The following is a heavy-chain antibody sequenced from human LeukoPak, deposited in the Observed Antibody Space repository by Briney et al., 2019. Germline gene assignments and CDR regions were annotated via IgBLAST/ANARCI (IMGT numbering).Heavy chain of an antibody. CDR1: EFTFSSYS. CDR2: ISPSDSFI. V-gene: IGHV3-21*01. J-gene: IGHJ2*01. Sequence: GGSLGLSCAASEFTFSSYSFNWVRQAPGKGLQWVASISPSDSFIFYADSVKGRFTISRDNAKHSVFLRMNSLRVEDTAVYYCARVASGSDSWYFDLWGRGTLVTVSS. CDR3: ARVASGSDSWYFDL. D-gene: IGHD5-12*01.